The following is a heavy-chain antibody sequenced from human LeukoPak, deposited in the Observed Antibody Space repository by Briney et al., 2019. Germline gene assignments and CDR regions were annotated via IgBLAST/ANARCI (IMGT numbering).Heavy chain of an antibody. CDR1: GFSFSGHW. CDR3: ARGLARDREAY. CDR2: ISPTGSTT. D-gene: IGHD1-26*01. V-gene: IGHV3-74*01. Sequence: GGSLRLSCTASGFSFSGHWMHWARQLPGKGLVWVSRISPTGSTTSYADSVKGRFTVSRDNAKNTLYLQVNNLRAEDTAVYHCARGLARDREAYWGQGTLVTVSS. J-gene: IGHJ4*02.